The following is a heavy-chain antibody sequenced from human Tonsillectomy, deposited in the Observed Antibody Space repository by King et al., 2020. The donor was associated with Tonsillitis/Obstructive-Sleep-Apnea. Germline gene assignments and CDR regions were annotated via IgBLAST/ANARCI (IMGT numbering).Heavy chain of an antibody. D-gene: IGHD2-2*01. CDR3: ARDYCSSTSCYARYFDY. CDR2: ISAYNGNT. V-gene: IGHV1-18*01. CDR1: GYTFTSYG. J-gene: IGHJ4*02. Sequence: QLVQSGAEVKKPGASVKVSCQASGYTFTSYGIRWVRQAPGQGLEWMGWISAYNGNTNYAQKLQGRVTMTTDTSTSTAYMELRSLRSDDTAVYYCARDYCSSTSCYARYFDYWGQGTLVTVSS.